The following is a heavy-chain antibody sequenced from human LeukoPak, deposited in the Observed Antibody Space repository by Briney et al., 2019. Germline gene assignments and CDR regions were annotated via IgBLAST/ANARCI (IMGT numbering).Heavy chain of an antibody. CDR1: GYTFTGYC. J-gene: IGHJ5*02. Sequence: GASVKVSCKASGYTFTGYCMHWVRQAPGQGLEWMGWINPNSGGTNYAQKLQGRVTMTTDTSTSTAYMELRSLGSDDTAVYYCARDLRYCSSTSCYTKGWFDPWGQGTLVTVSS. CDR2: INPNSGGT. V-gene: IGHV1-2*02. CDR3: ARDLRYCSSTSCYTKGWFDP. D-gene: IGHD2-2*02.